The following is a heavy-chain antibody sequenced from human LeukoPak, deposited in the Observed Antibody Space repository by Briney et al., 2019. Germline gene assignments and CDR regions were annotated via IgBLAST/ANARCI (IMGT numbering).Heavy chain of an antibody. J-gene: IGHJ6*02. V-gene: IGHV6-1*01. CDR2: TLYRSKWYN. CDR3: ARFPIRKRAMDV. D-gene: IGHD5-24*01. Sequence: SQTLSLTCAISGDSVSYNVAAWNWIRQSPSRGLEWLGRTLYRSKWYNDYAESVKSRITINPDTSKNQFTLQLKSVTPEDTAVYYCARFPIRKRAMDVWGQGTTVTVSS. CDR1: GDSVSYNVAA.